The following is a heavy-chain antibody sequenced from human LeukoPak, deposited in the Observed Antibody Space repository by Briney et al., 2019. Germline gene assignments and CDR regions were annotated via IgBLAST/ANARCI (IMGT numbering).Heavy chain of an antibody. V-gene: IGHV3-7*03. D-gene: IGHD2-2*01. CDR3: AKNRQLPYYFDY. J-gene: IGHJ4*02. CDR1: GFTFSSYW. CDR2: IKQDGSEK. Sequence: PGGSLRLSCAASGFTFSSYWMSWVRQAPGKGLEWVANIKQDGSEKYYVDSVKGRFTISRDNSKNTLYLQMNSLRAEDTAVYYCAKNRQLPYYFDYWGQGTLVTVSS.